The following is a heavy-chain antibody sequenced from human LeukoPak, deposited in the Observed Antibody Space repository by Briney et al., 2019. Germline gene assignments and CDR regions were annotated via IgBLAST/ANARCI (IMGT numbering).Heavy chain of an antibody. D-gene: IGHD2-21*02. J-gene: IGHJ4*02. Sequence: APVKVSCKASGYTFTSYYMHWVRQAPGQGLEWMGIINPSGGSTSYAQKFQGRVTMTRDTSTSTVYMELSSLRSEDTAVYYCARVAWEGSYCGGDCYPFDYWGQGTLVTVSS. CDR2: INPSGGST. CDR3: ARVAWEGSYCGGDCYPFDY. CDR1: GYTFTSYY. V-gene: IGHV1-46*01.